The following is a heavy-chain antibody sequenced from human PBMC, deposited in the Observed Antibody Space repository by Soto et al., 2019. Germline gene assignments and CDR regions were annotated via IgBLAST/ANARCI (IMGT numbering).Heavy chain of an antibody. CDR2: ISGSGYTT. V-gene: IGHV3-48*02. CDR1: GFTFDKYS. Sequence: GGSLRLSCAAAGFTFDKYSMNWVRQAPGRGLEWVSYISGSGYTTYYAGSVKGRFTISRDNAKNSLFLQMNSLRDEDTAVYYCARGDDFSYFDPWGQGTLVTSPQ. D-gene: IGHD3-3*01. CDR3: ARGDDFSYFDP. J-gene: IGHJ5*02.